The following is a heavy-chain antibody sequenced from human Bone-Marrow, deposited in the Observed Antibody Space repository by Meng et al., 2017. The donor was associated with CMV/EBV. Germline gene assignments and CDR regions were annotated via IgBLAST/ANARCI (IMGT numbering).Heavy chain of an antibody. CDR2: IYSGGDK. CDR1: GFRVSSNY. V-gene: IGHV3-53*01. CDR3: ARDRVRQLVMYYGMDV. D-gene: IGHD6-6*01. Sequence: GESLKISCAASGFRVSSNYVSWVRQAPGKGLEWVSIIYSGGDKYNADSVEGRFSISRDNAKNTVYLQMNSLRAEDTAVYYCARDRVRQLVMYYGMDVWGQGTTVTVSS. J-gene: IGHJ6*02.